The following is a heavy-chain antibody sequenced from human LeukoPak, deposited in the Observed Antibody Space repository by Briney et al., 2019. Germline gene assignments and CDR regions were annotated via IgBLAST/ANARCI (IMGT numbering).Heavy chain of an antibody. CDR2: INPNTGGT. CDR1: GYTFTGYF. D-gene: IGHD6-19*01. Sequence: ASVKVSCKASGYTFTGYFMHWVRQAPGQGLEWMGWINPNTGGTNYAQNFQGRVTMTRDTSISTAYMELSRLRSDDTAVYYCARVVGQWRNEGNNWFDPWGQGTLVTVSS. V-gene: IGHV1-2*02. CDR3: ARVVGQWRNEGNNWFDP. J-gene: IGHJ5*02.